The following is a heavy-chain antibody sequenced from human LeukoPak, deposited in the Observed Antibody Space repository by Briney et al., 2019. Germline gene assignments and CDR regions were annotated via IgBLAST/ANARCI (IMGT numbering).Heavy chain of an antibody. J-gene: IGHJ4*02. V-gene: IGHV4-31*03. CDR1: GGSISSGGYY. Sequence: SETLSLTCTVSGGSISSGGYYWSWIRQHPGKGLGWIGYIYYSGSTYYNPSLKSRVTISVDTSKNQFSLKLNSVTAADTAVYYCARYFCGGDCYSGYFDSWGQGTLVTVSS. CDR2: IYYSGST. CDR3: ARYFCGGDCYSGYFDS. D-gene: IGHD2-21*02.